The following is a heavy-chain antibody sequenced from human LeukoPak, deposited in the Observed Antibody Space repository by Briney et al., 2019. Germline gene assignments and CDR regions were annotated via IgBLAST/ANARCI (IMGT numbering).Heavy chain of an antibody. D-gene: IGHD1-26*01. CDR1: GFTFSNYA. CDR3: FTAAVGAPL. J-gene: IGHJ4*02. CDR2: IKSRTDGGTT. V-gene: IGHV3-15*01. Sequence: GESLRLSCAASGFTFSNYAMSWVRQAPGKGLEWVGRIKSRTDGGTTDYAAPVKDRFTISRDDSKNTLYVQMNNLKTEDTAVYYCFTAAVGAPLWGQGTLVTVSS.